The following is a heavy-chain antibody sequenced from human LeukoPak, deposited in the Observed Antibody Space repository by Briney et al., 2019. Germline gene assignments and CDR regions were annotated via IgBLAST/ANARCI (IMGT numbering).Heavy chain of an antibody. CDR1: GGSISSSSYY. V-gene: IGHV4-39*07. CDR3: AREVYAPILADDY. CDR2: IYYSGST. J-gene: IGHJ4*02. Sequence: SETLSLTCTVSGGSISSSSYYWGWIRQPPGKGLEWIGSIYYSGSTYYNPSLKSRVTISVDTSKNQFSLKLSSVTAADTAVYYCAREVYAPILADDYWGQGTLVTVSS. D-gene: IGHD2-8*01.